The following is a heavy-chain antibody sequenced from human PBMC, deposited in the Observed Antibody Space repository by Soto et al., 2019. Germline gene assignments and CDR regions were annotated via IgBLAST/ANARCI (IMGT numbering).Heavy chain of an antibody. CDR3: TTEVGYYDSSGYFY. D-gene: IGHD3-22*01. Sequence: GGSLRLSCAASGFTFSNAWMSWVRQAPGKGLEWVGRIKSKTDGGTTDYAAPVKGRFTISRDDSKNTLYLQMNSLKTEDTAVYYCTTEVGYYDSSGYFYWGQGTLVPSPQ. CDR2: IKSKTDGGTT. V-gene: IGHV3-15*01. CDR1: GFTFSNAW. J-gene: IGHJ4*02.